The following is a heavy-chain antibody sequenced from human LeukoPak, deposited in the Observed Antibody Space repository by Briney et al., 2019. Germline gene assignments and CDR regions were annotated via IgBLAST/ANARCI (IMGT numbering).Heavy chain of an antibody. Sequence: GGSLRLSCAASGFTFSSYAMHWVRQAPGKGLEWVAVISYDGSNKYYADSVKGRFTISRDNSKNTLYLQLNSLRVEDTAVYYCARDPQDWGSYHFDYWGQGTLVTVSS. CDR2: ISYDGSNK. J-gene: IGHJ4*02. D-gene: IGHD7-27*01. CDR1: GFTFSSYA. CDR3: ARDPQDWGSYHFDY. V-gene: IGHV3-30-3*01.